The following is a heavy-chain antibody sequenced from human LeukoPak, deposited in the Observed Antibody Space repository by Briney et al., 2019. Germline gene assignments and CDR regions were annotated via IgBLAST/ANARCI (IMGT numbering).Heavy chain of an antibody. D-gene: IGHD4-17*01. V-gene: IGHV1-2*02. Sequence: ASVKVSCKASGYTFTKNFLHWVRQAPGQGLEWMGWINPNDGGTLYAQKFQGRVTMTTDTSIATAYMEMSTLTSDDTAVDYCARDDYGDLQYFENWGQGTLVTVSS. CDR1: GYTFTKNF. J-gene: IGHJ4*02. CDR2: INPNDGGT. CDR3: ARDDYGDLQYFEN.